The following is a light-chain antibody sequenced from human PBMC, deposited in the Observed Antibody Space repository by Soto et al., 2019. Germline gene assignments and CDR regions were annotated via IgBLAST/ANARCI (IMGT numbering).Light chain of an antibody. CDR3: QQYNKYPHT. CDR2: AAS. CDR1: QDITIS. V-gene: IGKV1-16*02. J-gene: IGKJ2*01. Sequence: DIQMTQSPSSLSASVGDRVTITCRASQDITISLAWFQQRPGSAARALIYAASNLQPGVPSKVSGSGSGTHFTLTINNLQPEDFGTYYCQQYNKYPHTFGQGTNLEIK.